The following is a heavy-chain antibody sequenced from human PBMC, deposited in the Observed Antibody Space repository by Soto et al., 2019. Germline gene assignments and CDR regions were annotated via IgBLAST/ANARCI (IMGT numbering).Heavy chain of an antibody. CDR1: GGSISSYY. Sequence: SETLPLTCTVSGGSISSYYWSWIRQPPGKGLEWIGYIYYSGSTNYNPSLKSRVTISVDTSKNQFSLKLSSVTAADTAVYYCARKNKYSSSPGDFDYWGQGTLVTVSS. V-gene: IGHV4-59*01. CDR2: IYYSGST. J-gene: IGHJ4*02. CDR3: ARKNKYSSSPGDFDY. D-gene: IGHD6-6*01.